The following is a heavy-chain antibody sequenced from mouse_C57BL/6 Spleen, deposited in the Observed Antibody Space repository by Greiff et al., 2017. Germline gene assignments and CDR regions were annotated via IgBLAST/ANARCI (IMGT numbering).Heavy chain of an antibody. CDR2: IDPENGYT. D-gene: IGHD2-1*01. CDR3: TGKVDY. J-gene: IGHJ2*01. Sequence: EVQLQQSGAELVRPGASVKLSCTASGFNFTDYYMHWVKQRPEQGLEWIGWIDPENGYTEYASKFQGKATITADTSSNTAYLQLSSLTSEDTAVYYCTGKVDYWGQGTTLTVSS. V-gene: IGHV14-4*01. CDR1: GFNFTDYY.